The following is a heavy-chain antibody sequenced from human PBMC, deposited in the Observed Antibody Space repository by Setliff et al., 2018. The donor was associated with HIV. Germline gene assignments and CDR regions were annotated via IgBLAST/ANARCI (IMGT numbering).Heavy chain of an antibody. CDR2: ISYSGST. Sequence: SETLSLTCTVSGASIRSQYWSWIRKPPGKGLEWIGYISYSGSTNSNPSLESRVAMSVDTSKQQFSLEVSSVTAADTAVYYCARTRGYSYGTLAGFDYWGRGALVTVSS. J-gene: IGHJ4*01. CDR3: ARTRGYSYGTLAGFDY. V-gene: IGHV4-59*11. D-gene: IGHD5-18*01. CDR1: GASIRSQY.